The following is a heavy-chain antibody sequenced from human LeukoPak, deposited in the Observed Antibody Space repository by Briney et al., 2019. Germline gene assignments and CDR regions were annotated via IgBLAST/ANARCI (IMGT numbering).Heavy chain of an antibody. J-gene: IGHJ3*02. CDR2: LSGDGSST. Sequence: GGSLRLSCVASGFIFSTYWMHWVRQAPGKGLLWVSRLSGDGSSTKYADSLKGRFTISRDNAKNTLYLQMNSLRAEDTAVYYCARGGPNSSGYAADGFDIWGQGTMVTVSS. CDR1: GFIFSTYW. V-gene: IGHV3-74*03. CDR3: ARGGPNSSGYAADGFDI. D-gene: IGHD3-22*01.